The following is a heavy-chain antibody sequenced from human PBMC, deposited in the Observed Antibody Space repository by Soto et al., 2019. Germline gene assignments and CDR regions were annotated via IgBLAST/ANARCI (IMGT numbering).Heavy chain of an antibody. J-gene: IGHJ4*02. D-gene: IGHD2-21*02. Sequence: SETLSLTCTVSGCSISSYYWSWIRQPPGKGLEWIGYIYYSASTNYSPSLKSRVTISVDTSKNQFSLNLSSVTAADTAVYYCARQVPYCGGHCYPLYYWGQG. CDR1: GCSISSYY. V-gene: IGHV4-59*08. CDR3: ARQVPYCGGHCYPLYY. CDR2: IYYSAST.